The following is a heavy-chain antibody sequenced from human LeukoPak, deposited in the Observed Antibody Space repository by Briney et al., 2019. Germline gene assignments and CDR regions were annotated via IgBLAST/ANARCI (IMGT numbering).Heavy chain of an antibody. V-gene: IGHV1-8*01. Sequence: ASVKVSCKASGYTFTSYDINWVRQATGQGLEWMGWMNPNSGNTGYAQKFQGRVTMTRNTSTSTAYIELSSLRSEATAVYYCARGLSGGIFGVVYLRGAFDIWGQGTMVTVSS. CDR3: ARGLSGGIFGVVYLRGAFDI. D-gene: IGHD3-3*01. J-gene: IGHJ3*02. CDR2: MNPNSGNT. CDR1: GYTFTSYD.